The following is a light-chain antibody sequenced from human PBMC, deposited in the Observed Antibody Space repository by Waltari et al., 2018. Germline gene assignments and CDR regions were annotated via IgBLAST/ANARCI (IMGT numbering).Light chain of an antibody. CDR2: DAS. V-gene: IGKV3-11*01. CDR1: QSVSIY. CDR3: QQRSNWPGT. Sequence: EIVLTQSPATLSLSPGERATLSCRASQSVSIYLAWYQQKPGQAPRLLIYDASNRATGIPAKFSGSGSGTDFTLTISSLEPEDFAVYYCQQRSNWPGTVGGGTKVEIK. J-gene: IGKJ4*01.